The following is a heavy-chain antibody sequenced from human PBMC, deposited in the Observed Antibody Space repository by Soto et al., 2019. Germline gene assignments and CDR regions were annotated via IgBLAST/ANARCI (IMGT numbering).Heavy chain of an antibody. CDR2: ISAYNGNT. Sequence: QVQLVQSGAEVKKPGASVKVSCKASGYTFTSYGISWVRQAPGQGLEWMGWISAYNGNTNYAQKLQGRVTMTTDTSTSTAYMELRSLRSDDTAVYYCASNRDILSYYYYGMDVWGQGTTVTVSS. J-gene: IGHJ6*02. V-gene: IGHV1-18*04. CDR1: GYTFTSYG. CDR3: ASNRDILSYYYYGMDV.